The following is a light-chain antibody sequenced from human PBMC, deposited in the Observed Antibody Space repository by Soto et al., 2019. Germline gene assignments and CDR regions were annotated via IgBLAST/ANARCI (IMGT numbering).Light chain of an antibody. V-gene: IGLV2-14*01. CDR2: DVS. CDR3: SSYTSSSTPYVV. Sequence: QSALTQPASVSGSPGQSITISCTGTSSDGGGYNYVSWYQQHPGKAPKLMIYDVSNRPSGVSNRFSGSKSGNTASLTISGLQAEDEADYYCSSYTSSSTPYVVFGGGTKVTVL. CDR1: SSDGGGYNY. J-gene: IGLJ2*01.